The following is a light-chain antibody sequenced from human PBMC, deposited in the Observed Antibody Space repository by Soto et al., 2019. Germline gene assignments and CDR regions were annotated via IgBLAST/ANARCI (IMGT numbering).Light chain of an antibody. J-gene: IGKJ5*01. CDR3: LKSTHLPPT. CDR2: EVS. CDR1: QSLLHSDGKTY. Sequence: DIVMTQTPLYLSVTPGQRASLSCHSSQSLLHSDGKTYLYWYLQKPGQSQQLPIYEVSNRFSGVPDRFSGGGSGTDYTLKISRVEAEEVGIYYCLKSTHLPPTVGKGKRLEIK. V-gene: IGKV2D-29*02.